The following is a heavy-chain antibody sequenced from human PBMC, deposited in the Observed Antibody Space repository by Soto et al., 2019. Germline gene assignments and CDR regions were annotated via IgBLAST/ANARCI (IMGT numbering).Heavy chain of an antibody. CDR1: GGTFSSYA. CDR2: IIPIFGTA. CDR3: ARAELQCLVQDYYYGMDV. D-gene: IGHD6-19*01. Sequence: QVQLVQSGAEVKKPGSSVKVSCKASGGTFSSYAISWVRQAPGQGLEWMGGIIPIFGTANYAQKFQGRVTITADESTSTAYMELSSLRSEDTAVYYCARAELQCLVQDYYYGMDVWGQGTTVTVSS. J-gene: IGHJ6*02. V-gene: IGHV1-69*01.